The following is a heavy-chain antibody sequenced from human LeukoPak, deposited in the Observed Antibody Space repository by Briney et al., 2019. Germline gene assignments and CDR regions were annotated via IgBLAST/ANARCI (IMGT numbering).Heavy chain of an antibody. Sequence: SETLSLTCAVSGGSISSGGYSWSWIRQPPGKGLEWIGYIYHSGSTYYNPSLKSRVTISVDRSKNQFSPKLSSVTAADTAVYYCARAEKGSNALDYWGQGTLVTVSS. CDR2: IYHSGST. J-gene: IGHJ4*02. V-gene: IGHV4-30-2*01. D-gene: IGHD4-23*01. CDR3: ARAEKGSNALDY. CDR1: GGSISSGGYS.